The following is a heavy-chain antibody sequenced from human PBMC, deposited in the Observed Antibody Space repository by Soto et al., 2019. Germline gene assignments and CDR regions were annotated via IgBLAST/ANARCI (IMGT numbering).Heavy chain of an antibody. D-gene: IGHD1-7*01. CDR2: IDPSDSYT. Sequence: GESLKISCKGSGYSFTSYWISWVRQMPGKGLEWMGRIDPSDSYTNYSPSFQGHVTISADKSISTAYLQWSSLKASDTAMYYCARHIITGTPSNYYYGMDVWGQGTTVTVSS. CDR3: ARHIITGTPSNYYYGMDV. V-gene: IGHV5-10-1*01. CDR1: GYSFTSYW. J-gene: IGHJ6*02.